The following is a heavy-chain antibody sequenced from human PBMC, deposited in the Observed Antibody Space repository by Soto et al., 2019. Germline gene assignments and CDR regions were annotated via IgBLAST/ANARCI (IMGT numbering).Heavy chain of an antibody. CDR2: ISYDGSNK. D-gene: IGHD4-17*01. CDR1: GFTFSSYA. J-gene: IGHJ1*01. Sequence: GGSLRLSCAASGFTFSSYAMHWVRQAPGKGLEWVAVISYDGSNKYYADSVKGRFTISRDNSKNTLYLQMNSLRAEDTAVYYCARNYGDYWKGKKYFQHWGQGTLVTVSS. CDR3: ARNYGDYWKGKKYFQH. V-gene: IGHV3-30-3*01.